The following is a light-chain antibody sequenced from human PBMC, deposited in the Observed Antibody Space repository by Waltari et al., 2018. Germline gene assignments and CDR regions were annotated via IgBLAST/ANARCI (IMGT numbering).Light chain of an antibody. CDR3: QQYHNWPPLT. J-gene: IGKJ4*01. Sequence: IQLTQSPSSLSASVGDRVTITCRASQGVNVYLAWYQQKPGKAPKLLIYAASTLQSGVSSRFSGSGSGTDFTLTINSLQSEDSAVYYCQQYHNWPPLTFGGGTKVKIK. V-gene: IGKV1-9*01. CDR1: QGVNVY. CDR2: AAS.